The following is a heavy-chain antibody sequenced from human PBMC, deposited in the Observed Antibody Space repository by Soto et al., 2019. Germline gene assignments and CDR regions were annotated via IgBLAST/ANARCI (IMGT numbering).Heavy chain of an antibody. V-gene: IGHV4-39*01. CDR2: ILYSGTT. CDR1: GGSISKSNYF. J-gene: IGHJ4*02. CDR3: ARLGWGNGDSDY. D-gene: IGHD2-21*01. Sequence: QLQLQESGPGLVKSSETLSLTCTVSGGSISKSNYFWGWIRQAPGKGLEWIASILYSGTTSYNSSLERRVAISVDTSKNQFSLELNSVAAADMAVYYCARLGWGNGDSDYWGQGTLVTVSS.